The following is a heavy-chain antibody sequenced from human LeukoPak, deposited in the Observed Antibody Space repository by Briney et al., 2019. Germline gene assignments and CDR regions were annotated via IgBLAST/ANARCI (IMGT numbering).Heavy chain of an antibody. CDR3: ARVGLLFCGGDCYDYYFDY. V-gene: IGHV3-48*03. J-gene: IGHJ4*02. Sequence: GGSLRLSCAASGFTFSSYEMNWVREAPGKRLEWVSYISSSGSTIYYAHSVKGRFTISRDNAKNSLYLQMNSLGAEDTAVYYCARVGLLFCGGDCYDYYFDYWGQGTLVTVSS. CDR2: ISSSGSTI. D-gene: IGHD2-21*02. CDR1: GFTFSSYE.